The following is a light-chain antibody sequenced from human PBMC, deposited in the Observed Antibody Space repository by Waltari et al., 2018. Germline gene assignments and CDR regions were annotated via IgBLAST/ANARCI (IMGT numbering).Light chain of an antibody. Sequence: QSALTQPASVSGSPGQSITISCTGTSRDVGGYNYVSWYQQPPGPTPKPIIFDVNRRPAGVSPRFSGSKSGNTASLTISGLQAEDEADYYCGSYTARATHVFGIGTKVTVL. J-gene: IGLJ1*01. CDR1: SRDVGGYNY. CDR3: GSYTARATHV. CDR2: DVN. V-gene: IGLV2-14*03.